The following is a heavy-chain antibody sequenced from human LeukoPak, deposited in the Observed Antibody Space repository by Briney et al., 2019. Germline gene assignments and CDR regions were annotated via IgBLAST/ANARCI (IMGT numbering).Heavy chain of an antibody. CDR2: INSGGSST. V-gene: IGHV3-74*01. CDR3: ARDRVSGSSDAMDV. J-gene: IGHJ6*02. D-gene: IGHD3-10*01. Sequence: SGGSLRLSCAASGFTFNSYWMHWVRQAPGKGLVWVSRINSGGSSTSYADSVKGRFTISRDNAKNTLYLQMNSLSDEETAVYYCARDRVSGSSDAMDVWGQGTTVTVSS. CDR1: GFTFNSYW.